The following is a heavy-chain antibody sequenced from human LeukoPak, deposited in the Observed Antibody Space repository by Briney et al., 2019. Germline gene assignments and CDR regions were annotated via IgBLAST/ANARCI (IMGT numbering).Heavy chain of an antibody. V-gene: IGHV4-31*03. CDR2: IHYSGST. Sequence: PSETLSLTCTVSGGSISSGGYSWGWIRQHPGKGLEWIGYIHYSGSTYYNPSLKSRVTIALDTSKNQFSLKLSSVTAADTAVYFCARVTYSDFTFYSFDYWGQGTLVTVSS. J-gene: IGHJ4*02. CDR1: GGSISSGGYS. D-gene: IGHD3-9*01. CDR3: ARVTYSDFTFYSFDY.